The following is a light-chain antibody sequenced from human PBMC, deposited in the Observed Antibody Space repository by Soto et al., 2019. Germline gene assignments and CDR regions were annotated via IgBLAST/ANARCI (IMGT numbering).Light chain of an antibody. CDR3: SSYTSSSTLV. CDR1: SSDVGGYNY. CDR2: EVS. V-gene: IGLV2-14*01. Sequence: QSVLTQPASVSGSPGQSITISCTGSSSDVGGYNYVSWYQQHPGKAPKLMIYEVSNRPSGISNRFSGSKSGNTASLTLSGLQAEDEADYYCSSYTSSSTLVFGGETKLTVL. J-gene: IGLJ2*01.